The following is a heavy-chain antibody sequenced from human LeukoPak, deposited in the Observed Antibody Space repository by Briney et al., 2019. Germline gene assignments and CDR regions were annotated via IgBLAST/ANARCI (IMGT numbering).Heavy chain of an antibody. CDR2: INHSGST. J-gene: IGHJ5*02. CDR1: GGSFSGYY. V-gene: IGHV4-34*01. D-gene: IGHD1-1*01. Sequence: SETLSLTCAVYGGSFSGYYWSWIRQPPGKGLEWIGEINHSGSTNYNPSLKSRVTISVDTSKNQFSLKLSSVTAADTAVYYCASLEGGRDRFDPWGQGTLVTVSS. CDR3: ASLEGGRDRFDP.